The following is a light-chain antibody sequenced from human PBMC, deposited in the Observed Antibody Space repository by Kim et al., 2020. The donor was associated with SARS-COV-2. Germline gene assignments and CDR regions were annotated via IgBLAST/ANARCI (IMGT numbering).Light chain of an antibody. J-gene: IGKJ5*01. V-gene: IGKV2-28*01. CDR2: LGS. CDR3: MQALQTPPT. CDR1: QSLLHSIGYNY. Sequence: DIVMTQSPLSLPVTPGEPASISCRSSQSLLHSIGYNYLDWYLQKPGQSPQLLIYLGSNRASGVPDRFSGSGSGTDFTLKISRVEAEDVGVYYCMQALQTPPTFGHGTRLEIK.